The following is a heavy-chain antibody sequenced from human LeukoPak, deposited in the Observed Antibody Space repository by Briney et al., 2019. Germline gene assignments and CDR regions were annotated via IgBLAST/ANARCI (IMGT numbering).Heavy chain of an antibody. CDR1: GFTFSSYW. CDR3: AREDSSSWLVAVRCFDY. V-gene: IGHV3-74*01. D-gene: IGHD6-13*01. Sequence: GGSLRLSCAASGFTFSSYWMHWVRQAPGRGLVWVSRIICDGSSTSYADSVKGRFTISRDNAKNTLYLQMNSLRADDTAVYYCAREDSSSWLVAVRCFDYWGQGTLVTVSS. CDR2: IICDGSST. J-gene: IGHJ4*02.